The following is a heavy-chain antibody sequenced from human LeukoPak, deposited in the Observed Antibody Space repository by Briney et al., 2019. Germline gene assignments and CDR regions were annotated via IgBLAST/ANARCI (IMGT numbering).Heavy chain of an antibody. D-gene: IGHD6-19*01. Sequence: ASVKVSCKASGHTFSSYYIHWVRQAPGQGLEWMATINPGDHHTVYAQKFQGRLTMTTDASTNTVYMELSSLRSEDTAVYYCARDRRRYSSGWYPIDYWGQGTLVTVSS. CDR3: ARDRRRYSSGWYPIDY. CDR2: INPGDHHT. V-gene: IGHV1-46*01. CDR1: GHTFSSYY. J-gene: IGHJ4*02.